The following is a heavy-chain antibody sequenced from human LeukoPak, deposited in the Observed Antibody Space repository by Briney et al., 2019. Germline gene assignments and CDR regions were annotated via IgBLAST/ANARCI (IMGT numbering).Heavy chain of an antibody. V-gene: IGHV1-46*01. CDR2: INPSGGNT. Sequence: GASVKVSCKASGYTFTGYYMHWVRQALGQGLEWMGIINPSGGNTNYAQKFQGRVTMTRDTSTSTVYMELSSLRSEDTAVYYCARVVESVSGYCSGGSCYPYPYNWFDPWGQGTLVTVSS. CDR1: GYTFTGYY. J-gene: IGHJ5*02. CDR3: ARVVESVSGYCSGGSCYPYPYNWFDP. D-gene: IGHD2-15*01.